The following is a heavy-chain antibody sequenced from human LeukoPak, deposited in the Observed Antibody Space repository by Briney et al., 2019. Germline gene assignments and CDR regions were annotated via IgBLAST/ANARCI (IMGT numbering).Heavy chain of an antibody. CDR2: ITSSSTYI. CDR3: ARGGGSSWCLDC. V-gene: IGHV3-21*01. CDR1: GFTFSGYT. D-gene: IGHD6-13*01. J-gene: IGHJ4*02. Sequence: GGSLRLSCAASGFTFSGYTMNWVRQAPGKGLEWVSSITSSSTYIYYADSVKGRFTISRDNAKNSLYLQMNSLRAEDTAVYYCARGGGSSWCLDCWGQGTLVTVSS.